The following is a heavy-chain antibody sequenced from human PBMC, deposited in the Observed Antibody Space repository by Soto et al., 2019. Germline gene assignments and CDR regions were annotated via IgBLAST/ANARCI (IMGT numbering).Heavy chain of an antibody. CDR2: VWYDGGNR. J-gene: IGHJ6*02. CDR1: GVMFDRYG. V-gene: IGHV3-33*01. CDR3: GSASDRNTVTRGGMDV. D-gene: IGHD4-17*01. Sequence: QVQLVESGGGVFQPGRSLRLSCAASGVMFDRYGMHWVSQAPGKELEWVAVVWYDGGNRYYANSVKGRFTIYRDNSRKRVCLQVKSLRAEDTAVYYCGSASDRNTVTRGGMDVGGQWTTVAV.